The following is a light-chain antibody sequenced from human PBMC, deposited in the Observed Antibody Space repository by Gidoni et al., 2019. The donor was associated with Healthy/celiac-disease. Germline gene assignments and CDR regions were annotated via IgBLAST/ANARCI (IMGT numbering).Light chain of an antibody. CDR3: QQSYSTPYT. J-gene: IGKJ2*01. Sequence: DIRLHQSPSSLSASVGDRVTITCRASQSISSYLNWYQQKPGKAPKLLIYAASSLQSGVPSRFSGSGSGTDFTLTISSLQPEDFATYYCQQSYSTPYTFGQGTKLEIK. V-gene: IGKV1-39*01. CDR1: QSISSY. CDR2: AAS.